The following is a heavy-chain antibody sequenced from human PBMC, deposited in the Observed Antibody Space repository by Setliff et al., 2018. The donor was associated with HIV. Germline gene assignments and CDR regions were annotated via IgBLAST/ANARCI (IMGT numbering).Heavy chain of an antibody. V-gene: IGHV3-33*01. CDR3: ARASITMIVGYAFDI. D-gene: IGHD3-22*01. Sequence: GGSLRLSCAASGFTFSSYGMHWVRQAPGKGLEWVAVIWYDGSNKYYADSVKGRFTISRDNSKNTLYLQMNSLRAEDTAVYYCARASITMIVGYAFDIWGQGTMVTVSS. CDR2: IWYDGSNK. J-gene: IGHJ3*02. CDR1: GFTFSSYG.